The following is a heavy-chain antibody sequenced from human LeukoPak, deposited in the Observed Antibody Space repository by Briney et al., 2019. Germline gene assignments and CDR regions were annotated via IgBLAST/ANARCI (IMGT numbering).Heavy chain of an antibody. CDR1: GGSISSSSYY. CDR2: IYYSGST. V-gene: IGHV4-39*07. CDR3: ARDASSGNLDEYFPH. J-gene: IGHJ1*01. Sequence: ASETLSLTCTVSGGSISSSSYYWGWIRQPPGKGLEWIGSIYYSGSTYYSPSLKSRVTISVDTSKNQFSLKLSSVTAADTAVYYCARDASSGNLDEYFPHWGQGTLVTVSS. D-gene: IGHD1-26*01.